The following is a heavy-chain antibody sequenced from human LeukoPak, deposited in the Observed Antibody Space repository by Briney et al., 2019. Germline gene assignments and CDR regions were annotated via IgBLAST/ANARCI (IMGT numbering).Heavy chain of an antibody. J-gene: IGHJ6*02. CDR2: ISYDGSNK. CDR3: ARDTSGMDV. Sequence: GGSLRLSCAASGFTFSSYAMHWVRQAPGKGLEWVAVISYDGSNKYYADSVRGRFTISRDNSKNTLYLQMNSLRAEDTAVYYCARDTSGMDVWGQGTTVTVSS. CDR1: GFTFSSYA. V-gene: IGHV3-30-3*01.